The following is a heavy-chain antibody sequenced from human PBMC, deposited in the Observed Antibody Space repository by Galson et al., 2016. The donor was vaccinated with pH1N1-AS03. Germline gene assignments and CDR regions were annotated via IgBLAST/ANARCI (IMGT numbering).Heavy chain of an antibody. CDR2: IRQDGGER. V-gene: IGHV3-7*01. D-gene: IGHD3-10*01. CDR3: ASRHCTVSDCYNKSYDVFDI. J-gene: IGHJ3*02. CDR1: GFDFSNYW. Sequence: SLRLSCADSGFDFSNYWMNWVRQAPGKGLEWVANIRQDGGERYYVDSVKGRFTISRDNTKNSVHLQMSNLRAEDTAVYYCASRHCTVSDCYNKSYDVFDIWGRGTMVTVSS.